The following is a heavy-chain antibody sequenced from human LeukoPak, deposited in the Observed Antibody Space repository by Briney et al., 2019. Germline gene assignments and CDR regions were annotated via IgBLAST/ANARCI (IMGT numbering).Heavy chain of an antibody. V-gene: IGHV3-74*01. CDR3: ARVVDTHFDN. D-gene: IGHD5-18*01. CDR2: IKSDGSTT. J-gene: IGHJ4*02. CDR1: GFTFSSYW. Sequence: GGSLRLSCAASGFTFSSYWMHWVRQAPGKGLVWVSRIKSDGSTTTYADSVKGRFTISRDNAKNTLYLQMNSLRAEDTAVYYCARVVDTHFDNGGGGTLVTVSS.